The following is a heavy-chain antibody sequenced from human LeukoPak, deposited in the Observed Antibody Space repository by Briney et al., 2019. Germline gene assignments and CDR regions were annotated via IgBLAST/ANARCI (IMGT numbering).Heavy chain of an antibody. J-gene: IGHJ3*02. CDR1: GYTFTSYD. CDR3: ASFADSDTAMVWAFDI. CDR2: MNPNSGNT. D-gene: IGHD5-18*01. V-gene: IGHV1-8*01. Sequence: ASMKVSCKASGYTFTSYDINWVRQATGQGLEWMGWMNPNSGNTGYAQKFQGRVTMTRNTSISTAYMELSSLRSEDTAVYYCASFADSDTAMVWAFDIWGQGTMVTVSS.